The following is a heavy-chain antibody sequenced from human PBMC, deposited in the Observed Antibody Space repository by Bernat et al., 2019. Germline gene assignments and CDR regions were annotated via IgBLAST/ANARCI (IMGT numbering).Heavy chain of an antibody. D-gene: IGHD6-13*01. J-gene: IGHJ4*02. CDR2: ISSSSSSI. Sequence: EVQLVVSGGGLVKPGGSLRLSCAVSGFTFSSYSMNWVRQAPGKGLECVSSISSSSSSIHYVDSVKGRFTISRDNAKNSLYLQINSLRAEDTAVHYCARDYSSSWQPFDYWGQGTLVTVSS. CDR1: GFTFSSYS. CDR3: ARDYSSSWQPFDY. V-gene: IGHV3-21*01.